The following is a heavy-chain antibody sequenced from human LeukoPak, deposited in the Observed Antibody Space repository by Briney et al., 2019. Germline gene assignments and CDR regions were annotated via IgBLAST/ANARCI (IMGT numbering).Heavy chain of an antibody. CDR3: ATFYDREGNFDY. CDR2: FDPEDGET. V-gene: IGHV1-24*01. Sequence: ASVKVSCKVSGYTLTELSMHWVRQAPGKGLEWMGGFDPEDGETIYAQKFQGRVTMTEDTSTDTAYMELGSLRSEDTAVYYCATFYDREGNFDYWGQGTLVTVSS. CDR1: GYTLTELS. J-gene: IGHJ4*02. D-gene: IGHD3-22*01.